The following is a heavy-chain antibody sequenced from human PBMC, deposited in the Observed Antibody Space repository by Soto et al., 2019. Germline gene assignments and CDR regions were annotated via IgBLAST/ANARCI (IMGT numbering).Heavy chain of an antibody. CDR2: IYYTGST. Sequence: SETLSLTCTVAGGSISSYYWSWIRQPPGKGLEWIGSIYYTGSTNYTPSPKSRVTISVDTSKNQFSLKLSSVTAADTAVYFCARHVLVLASFDPWGQGTLVTV. D-gene: IGHD2-15*01. CDR1: GGSISSYY. V-gene: IGHV4-59*08. J-gene: IGHJ5*02. CDR3: ARHVLVLASFDP.